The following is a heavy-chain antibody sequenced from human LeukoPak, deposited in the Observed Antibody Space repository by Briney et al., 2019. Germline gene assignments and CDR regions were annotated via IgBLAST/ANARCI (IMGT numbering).Heavy chain of an antibody. D-gene: IGHD2-2*01. V-gene: IGHV3-30*03. Sequence: GGSLRLSCAASGFTFSSYGMHWVRQAPDKGLEWVAAMSYDGRKAYNADSVKGRFTISRDNSKNTLYLQMNSLRAEDTAVYYCARGYCSSTSCLWYFDYWGQGTLVTVSS. CDR1: GFTFSSYG. CDR3: ARGYCSSTSCLWYFDY. J-gene: IGHJ4*02. CDR2: MSYDGRKA.